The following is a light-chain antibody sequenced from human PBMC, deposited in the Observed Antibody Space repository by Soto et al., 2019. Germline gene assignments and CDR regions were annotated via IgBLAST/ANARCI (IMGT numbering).Light chain of an antibody. CDR2: ATS. CDR3: NQGKRLSAS. CDR1: QGVSTS. J-gene: IGKJ4*01. Sequence: DIQMTQSPSSVSASVGDSVTITCRQSQGVSTSLVWDQHYPGKAPKLLIAATSNLQIVVPSRFSGSGSGTDVLPTISSLQPVDVSTSHCNQGKRLSASLGGATSVDIK. V-gene: IGKV1-12*01.